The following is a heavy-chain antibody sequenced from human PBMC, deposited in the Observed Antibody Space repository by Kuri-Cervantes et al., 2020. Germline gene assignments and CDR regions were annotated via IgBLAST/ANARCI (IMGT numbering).Heavy chain of an antibody. J-gene: IGHJ6*02. D-gene: IGHD6-19*01. CDR1: GYTFTGYY. V-gene: IGHV1-2*02. Sequence: ASVKVSCKASGYTFTGYYMHWVRQAPGQGLEWMGWINPNSGGTNYAQKFQGRVTMTRDTSISTAYMELRSLRSDDTAVYYCAGAPIAVAGTGGAMDVWGQGTTVTVSS. CDR3: AGAPIAVAGTGGAMDV. CDR2: INPNSGGT.